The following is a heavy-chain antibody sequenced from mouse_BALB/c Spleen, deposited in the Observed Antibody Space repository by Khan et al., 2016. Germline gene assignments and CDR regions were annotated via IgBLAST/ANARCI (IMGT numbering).Heavy chain of an antibody. CDR3: ARMDRYYAMDD. V-gene: IGHV14-3*02. CDR1: GFNIKDTY. D-gene: IGHD2-3*01. CDR2: IDPANGNT. Sequence: VQLQQSGAELVKPGASVKLSCTASGFNIKDTYMHWVKQRPEQGLEWIGRIDPANGNTKYDPKFQGKATLTADTSSNTAYLQLSSLNAEDTAIYYGARMDRYYAMDDLGQGTSVTVAS. J-gene: IGHJ4*01.